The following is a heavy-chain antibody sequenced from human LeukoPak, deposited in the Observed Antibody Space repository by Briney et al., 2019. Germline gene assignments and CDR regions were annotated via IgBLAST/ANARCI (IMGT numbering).Heavy chain of an antibody. CDR2: ISYDGSNK. CDR1: GFTFSSYG. D-gene: IGHD3-10*01. CDR3: AKERYYYGSGSSNDAFDI. J-gene: IGHJ3*02. Sequence: PGRSLRLSCAASGFTFSSYGMHWVRQAPGNGLEWVAVISYDGSNKYYADSVKGRFTISRDNSKNTLYLQMNSLRAEDTAVYYCAKERYYYGSGSSNDAFDIWGQGTMVTVSS. V-gene: IGHV3-30*18.